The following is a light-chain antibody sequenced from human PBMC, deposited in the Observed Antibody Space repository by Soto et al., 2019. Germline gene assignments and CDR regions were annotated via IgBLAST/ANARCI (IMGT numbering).Light chain of an antibody. Sequence: DIQMTQSPSSLSAYLGDIVTITCRASQGISNYLAWYQQKPGRLPKLLLFGASTLQSGVPARFSGSGSVTLFTLTINGLLPEVVATYYCRKYDRAPFTFGPGT. CDR2: GAS. J-gene: IGKJ3*01. CDR3: RKYDRAPFT. CDR1: QGISNY. V-gene: IGKV1-27*01.